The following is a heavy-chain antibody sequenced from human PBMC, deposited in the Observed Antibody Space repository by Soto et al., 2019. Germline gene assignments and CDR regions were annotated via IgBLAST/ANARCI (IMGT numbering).Heavy chain of an antibody. J-gene: IGHJ6*03. D-gene: IGHD2-2*01. CDR1: GYTFTGYY. Sequence: QVQLVPSGAEVKKPVASVKVSCKASGYTFTGYYMHWVRQAPGQGLEWMGWINPNSGGTNYAQKFQGWVTMTRDTSISTAYMELSRLRSDDTAVYYWARSPFDVVLPAENYMDGWGKGTTVTVSS. CDR2: INPNSGGT. V-gene: IGHV1-2*04. CDR3: ARSPFDVVLPAENYMDG.